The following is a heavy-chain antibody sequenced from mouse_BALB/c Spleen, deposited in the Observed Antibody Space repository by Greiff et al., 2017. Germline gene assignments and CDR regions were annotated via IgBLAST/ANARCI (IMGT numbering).Heavy chain of an antibody. D-gene: IGHD4-1*01. CDR3: ARRDWDWYFDV. CDR2: ISYSGST. CDR1: GYSITSDYA. V-gene: IGHV3-2*02. J-gene: IGHJ1*01. Sequence: ESGPGLVKPSQSLSLTCTVTGYSITSDYAWNWIRQFPGNKLEWMGYISYSGSTSYNPSLKSRISITRDTSKNQFFLQLNSVTTEDTATYYCARRDWDWYFDVWGAGTTVTVSS.